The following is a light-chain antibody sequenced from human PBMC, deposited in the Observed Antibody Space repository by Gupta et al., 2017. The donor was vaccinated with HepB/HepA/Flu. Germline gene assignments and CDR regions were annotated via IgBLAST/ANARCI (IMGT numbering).Light chain of an antibody. CDR2: DVT. CDR3: SSWKWGITLVV. J-gene: IGLJ2*01. Sequence: TQSTGVSGSPGQSIHLSCTGSSADIGGFNSVSWYQPYPGRAPKLLIYDVTNRPSGVSYRFSGSKSGTTASLTISGLQTEDDADYYCSSWKWGITLVVFGGGTKVTVL. V-gene: IGLV2-14*03. CDR1: SADIGGFNS.